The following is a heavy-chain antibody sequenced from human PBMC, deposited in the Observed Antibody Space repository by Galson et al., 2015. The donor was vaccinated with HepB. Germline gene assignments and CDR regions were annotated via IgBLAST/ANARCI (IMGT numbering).Heavy chain of an antibody. CDR3: ARPGITMIVVFWAFDI. Sequence: SLRLSCAASGFTFSSYAMHWVRQAPGKGLEWVAVTSYDGSNKYYADSVKGRFTISRDNSKNTLYLQMNSLRAEDTAVYYCARPGITMIVVFWAFDIWGQGTMVTVSS. V-gene: IGHV3-30*04. CDR2: TSYDGSNK. D-gene: IGHD3-22*01. J-gene: IGHJ3*02. CDR1: GFTFSSYA.